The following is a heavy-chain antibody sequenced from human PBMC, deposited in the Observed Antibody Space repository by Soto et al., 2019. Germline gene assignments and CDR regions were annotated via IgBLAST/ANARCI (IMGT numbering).Heavy chain of an antibody. CDR2: ISAHNGNT. J-gene: IGHJ4*02. Sequence: QIHLVQSGAEVKKPGTSVKVSCKGSGYCFTTYGITWVRQAPGQGLEWMAWISAHNGNTNYAQKLQGRVTVTRDTSTSTAYMELRSLRSDDTVVYYCARGRYGAYWGQGARVTVSS. V-gene: IGHV1-18*01. D-gene: IGHD3-10*01. CDR3: ARGRYGAY. CDR1: GYCFTTYG.